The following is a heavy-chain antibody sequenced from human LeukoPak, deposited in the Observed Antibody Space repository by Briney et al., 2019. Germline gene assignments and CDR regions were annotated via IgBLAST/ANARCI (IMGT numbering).Heavy chain of an antibody. J-gene: IGHJ4*02. V-gene: IGHV4-34*01. D-gene: IGHD3-10*01. CDR2: INHSGST. CDR3: ARPSSMVRGQTGYFDY. CDR1: GGSFSGYY. Sequence: SETLSLTCAVYGGSFSGYYWSWIRQPPGKGLEWIGEINHSGSTNYNPSLKIRVTISVDTSKNQFSLKLSSVTAADTAVYYCARPSSMVRGQTGYFDYWGQGTLVTVSS.